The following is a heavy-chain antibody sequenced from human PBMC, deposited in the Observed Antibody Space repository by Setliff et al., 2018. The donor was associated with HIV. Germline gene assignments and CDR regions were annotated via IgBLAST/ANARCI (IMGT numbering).Heavy chain of an antibody. Sequence: EPLSLTCTVSGGSISSHYWSWIRQPPGKGLEWIGSIYYSGSTNYNPSLKSRVTISVDTSKNQFSLKLSSVTAADTAVYYCARNSGSYWHDADFDYWGQGTLVTV. V-gene: IGHV4-59*11. D-gene: IGHD1-26*01. CDR2: IYYSGST. J-gene: IGHJ4*02. CDR3: ARNSGSYWHDADFDY. CDR1: GGSISSHY.